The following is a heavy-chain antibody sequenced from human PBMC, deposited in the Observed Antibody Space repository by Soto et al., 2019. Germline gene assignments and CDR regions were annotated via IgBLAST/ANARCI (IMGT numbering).Heavy chain of an antibody. Sequence: QVQVVQSGAEVKKPGSSVKVSCKVSGGIFTNNAISWVRQAPGQGLEWLGGAIPLFDTAYYAQIFRGRLRISAEGATTTAYMEQSGLKSPYTSVYFCATGVQNDAYNFYHGMEVWGEGTTVTVSA. CDR3: ATGVQNDAYNFYHGMEV. D-gene: IGHD1-1*01. J-gene: IGHJ6*04. CDR2: AIPLFDTA. V-gene: IGHV1-69*01. CDR1: GGIFTNNA.